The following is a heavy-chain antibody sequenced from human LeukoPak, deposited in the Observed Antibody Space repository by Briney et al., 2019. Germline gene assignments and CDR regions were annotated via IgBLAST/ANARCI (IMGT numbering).Heavy chain of an antibody. D-gene: IGHD2-15*01. Sequence: ASVRVSCKASNYTFTNHAISWVRQAPGQGLEWMGWINPNSGDTSYAQRFQGRVTMTRDTSISTAYMELTSLRSDDTAVYYCARGYCSGGSCYSNGYHYYYMDVWGKGTTVTISS. CDR2: INPNSGDT. J-gene: IGHJ6*03. CDR1: NYTFTNHA. V-gene: IGHV1-2*02. CDR3: ARGYCSGGSCYSNGYHYYYMDV.